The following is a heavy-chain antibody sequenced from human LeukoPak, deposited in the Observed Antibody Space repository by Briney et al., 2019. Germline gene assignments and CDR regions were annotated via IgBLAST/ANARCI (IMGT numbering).Heavy chain of an antibody. D-gene: IGHD2/OR15-2a*01. Sequence: GGSLRLSCAASGFTFDDYGMSWVRQAPGRGLEWVSGINWNGGSTGYADSVKGRFTISRDNAKNSLYLQMNSLRADDTAVYYCVRDVSRRIGMDVWGQGTTVTVSS. V-gene: IGHV3-20*04. CDR1: GFTFDDYG. CDR2: INWNGGST. J-gene: IGHJ6*02. CDR3: VRDVSRRIGMDV.